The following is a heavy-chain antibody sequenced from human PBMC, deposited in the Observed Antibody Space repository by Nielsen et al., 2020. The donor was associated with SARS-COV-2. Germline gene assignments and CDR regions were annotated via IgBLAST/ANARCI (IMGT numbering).Heavy chain of an antibody. V-gene: IGHV3-48*04. CDR1: GFTFSSYS. J-gene: IGHJ4*02. CDR3: ARGPRDYGDHEGYFDY. Sequence: GGSLRLSCAASGFTFSSYSMNWVRQAPGKGLEWVSYISSSGSTIYYADSVKGRFTISRDNAKNSLYLQMNSLRAEDTAVYYCARGPRDYGDHEGYFDYWGQGTLVTVSS. D-gene: IGHD4-17*01. CDR2: ISSSGSTI.